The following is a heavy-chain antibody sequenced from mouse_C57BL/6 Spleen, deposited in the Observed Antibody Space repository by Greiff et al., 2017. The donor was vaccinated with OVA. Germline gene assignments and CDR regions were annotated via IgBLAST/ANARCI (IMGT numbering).Heavy chain of an antibody. Sequence: VKLMESGPELVKPGASVKISCKASGYAFSSSWMNWVKQRPGKGLEWIGRIYPGDGDTNYNGKFKGKATLTADKSSSTAYMQLSSLTSEDSAVYFCARLAEDYAMDYWGQGTSVTVSS. CDR2: IYPGDGDT. CDR3: ARLAEDYAMDY. J-gene: IGHJ4*01. V-gene: IGHV1-82*01. CDR1: GYAFSSSW.